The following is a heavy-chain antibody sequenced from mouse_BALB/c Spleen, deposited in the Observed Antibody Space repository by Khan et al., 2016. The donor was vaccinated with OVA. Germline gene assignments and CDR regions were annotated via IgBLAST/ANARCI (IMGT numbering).Heavy chain of an antibody. J-gene: IGHJ4*01. Sequence: EVELVESGGDLVKPGGSLKVSCAASGFTFSSYGMSWVRQTPDKRLEWVATISSGGSYTYFPDSVKGRFTISRDNAKNTLYLQMSSLKSEDTAMYYCARAYYGNEYYAMDYWGQGTSVTVSS. CDR3: ARAYYGNEYYAMDY. D-gene: IGHD2-10*01. CDR2: ISSGGSYT. CDR1: GFTFSSYG. V-gene: IGHV5-6*01.